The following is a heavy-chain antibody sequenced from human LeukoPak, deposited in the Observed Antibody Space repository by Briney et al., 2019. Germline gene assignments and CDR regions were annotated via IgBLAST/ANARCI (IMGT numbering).Heavy chain of an antibody. J-gene: IGHJ3*02. D-gene: IGHD3-10*01. V-gene: IGHV4-39*01. CDR2: IFYSGST. CDR3: ARLGGSGSGELLTYAFDI. CDR1: GGSISTNYY. Sequence: PSETLSLTCTVSGGSISTNYYWGWIRQPPGKGLEWIGNIFYSGSTYYSPSVKSRVTISLDTSRNQFSLKLSSVTAADTAVYYCARLGGSGSGELLTYAFDIWGQGTMVTVSS.